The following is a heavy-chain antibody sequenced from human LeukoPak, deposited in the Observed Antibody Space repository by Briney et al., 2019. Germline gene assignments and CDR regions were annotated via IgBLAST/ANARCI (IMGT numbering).Heavy chain of an antibody. J-gene: IGHJ4*02. CDR2: MYYSGIT. CDR1: VDSISSSSYY. CDR3: ARGLYTSGWFHFDY. Sequence: SETLSLICTVSVDSISSSSYYWGRIRQPPGKGLEWIGSMYYSGITYYNPSLKSRVTISVDTSKNQFSLTLSSVTAADTAEYYCARGLYTSGWFHFDYWGQGTLVTVSS. D-gene: IGHD6-19*01. V-gene: IGHV4-39*01.